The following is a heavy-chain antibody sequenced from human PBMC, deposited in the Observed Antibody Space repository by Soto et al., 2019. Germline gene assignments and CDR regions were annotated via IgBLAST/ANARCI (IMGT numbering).Heavy chain of an antibody. J-gene: IGHJ4*02. CDR2: INSDGSST. CDR3: ARDFEY. CDR1: GFTFSTFW. V-gene: IGHV3-74*01. Sequence: VQLVESGGGVVQPGGSLRLSCEASGFTFSTFWMHWVRQAPGKGQVWVSRINSDGSSTNYADSVKGRVTISRDNAKNMLYLQMNSLRAEDTAVYYCARDFEYWGQGTLVTVSS.